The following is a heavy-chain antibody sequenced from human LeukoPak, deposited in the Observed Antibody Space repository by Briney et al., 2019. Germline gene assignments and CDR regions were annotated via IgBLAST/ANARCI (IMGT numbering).Heavy chain of an antibody. CDR1: GFAFSSYA. Sequence: GGSLRLSCAASGFAFSSYAMSWVRQAPGKGLEWVSAISGSGGSTYYADSVKGRFTISRDNSKNTLYLQVNSLRAEDTAVYYCAKLADYYDSSGYYYVDDAFDIWGQGTMVTVSS. J-gene: IGHJ3*02. CDR3: AKLADYYDSSGYYYVDDAFDI. D-gene: IGHD3-22*01. V-gene: IGHV3-23*01. CDR2: ISGSGGST.